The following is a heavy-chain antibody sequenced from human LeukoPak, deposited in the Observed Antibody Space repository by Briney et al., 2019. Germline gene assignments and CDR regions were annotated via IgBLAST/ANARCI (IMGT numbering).Heavy chain of an antibody. Sequence: MAGGSPRLSCAASGFTFSDYYMSWIRQAPGKGLEWVSYISSSGSTIYYADSVKGRFTISRDNAKNSLYLQMNSLRAEDTAVYYCARDSNYYYYGMDVWGQGTTVTVSS. V-gene: IGHV3-11*01. CDR3: ARDSNYYYYGMDV. J-gene: IGHJ6*02. CDR2: ISSSGSTI. CDR1: GFTFSDYY.